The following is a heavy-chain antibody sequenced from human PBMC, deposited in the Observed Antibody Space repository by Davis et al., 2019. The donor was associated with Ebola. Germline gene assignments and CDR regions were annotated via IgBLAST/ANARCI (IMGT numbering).Heavy chain of an antibody. V-gene: IGHV3-23*01. D-gene: IGHD6-19*01. CDR2: ISGSGGST. CDR1: GFTFSSYA. Sequence: GESLKISCAASGFTFSSYAMSWVRQAPGKGLEWVSAISGSGGSTYYADSVKGRFTISRDNSKNTLYLQMNSLRAEDTAVYYCAKDPKKGGIAVANDYWGQGTLVTVSS. CDR3: AKDPKKGGIAVANDY. J-gene: IGHJ4*02.